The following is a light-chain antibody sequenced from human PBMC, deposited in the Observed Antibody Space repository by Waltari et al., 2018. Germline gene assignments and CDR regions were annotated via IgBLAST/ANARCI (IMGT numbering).Light chain of an antibody. V-gene: IGKV1-17*01. CDR1: QAISSY. CDR2: AAT. Sequence: DIQMTQSPSSLSASVGDTVTLTCRASQAISSYLNWIQQKPGKPPKLLIYAATTLQSGVPSRFSGSGSGTEFTLTISSLQPEDFAAYYCLQHNSYPLTFGPGTNLDIK. J-gene: IGKJ3*01. CDR3: LQHNSYPLT.